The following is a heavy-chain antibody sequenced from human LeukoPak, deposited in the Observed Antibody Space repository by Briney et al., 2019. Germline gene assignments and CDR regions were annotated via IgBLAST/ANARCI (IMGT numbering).Heavy chain of an antibody. CDR1: GGTFSSYA. D-gene: IGHD6-13*01. CDR3: AREGPAAGSRY. CDR2: IIPILGIA. V-gene: IGHV1-69*04. J-gene: IGHJ4*02. Sequence: SVKVSCKASGGTFSSYAISWARQAPGQGLEWMGRIIPILGIANYAQKFQGRVTITADKSTSTAYMELSSLRSEDTAVYYCAREGPAAGSRYWGQGTLVTVSS.